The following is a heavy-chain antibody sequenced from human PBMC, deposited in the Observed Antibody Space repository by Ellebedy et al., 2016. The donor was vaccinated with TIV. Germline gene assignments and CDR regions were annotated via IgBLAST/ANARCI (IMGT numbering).Heavy chain of an antibody. J-gene: IGHJ4*02. V-gene: IGHV4-39*07. CDR3: AREPYYDTLTGEARGDDF. CDR1: GGSISSINYY. D-gene: IGHD3-9*01. Sequence: SETLSLTCTVSGGSISSINYYWGWIRQPPGKGLEWIGNIYYSGNTFYNPSLKSRVTISVDTSKNLFSLKLTSVTAAATAVYCCAREPYYDTLTGEARGDDFWGQGTLVTVSS. CDR2: IYYSGNT.